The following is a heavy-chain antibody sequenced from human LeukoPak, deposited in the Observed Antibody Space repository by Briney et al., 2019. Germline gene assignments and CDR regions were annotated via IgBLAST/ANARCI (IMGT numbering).Heavy chain of an antibody. Sequence: SPETLSLTCTVSGGSISSSSYYWGWIRQPPGKGLEWIGSIYYSGSTYYNPSLKSRVTISVDTSKNQFSLKLSSVTAADTAVYYCARHVSYYGSGSKGWFDSWGQGTLVTVSS. J-gene: IGHJ5*01. CDR2: IYYSGST. V-gene: IGHV4-39*01. CDR1: GGSISSSSYY. CDR3: ARHVSYYGSGSKGWFDS. D-gene: IGHD3-10*01.